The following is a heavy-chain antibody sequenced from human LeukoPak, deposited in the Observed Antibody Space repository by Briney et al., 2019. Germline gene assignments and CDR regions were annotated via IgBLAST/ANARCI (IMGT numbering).Heavy chain of an antibody. CDR1: GGSISSYY. Sequence: SETLSLTCTVSGGSISSYYWSWIRQPPGKGLEWIGYIYYSGSTNYNPSLKSRVTISVDTSKNQFSLKLSSVTAADTAVYYCARHMGLGYSYGYPYFDYWGQGSMVTVSS. V-gene: IGHV4-59*08. CDR2: IYYSGST. J-gene: IGHJ4*02. D-gene: IGHD5-18*01. CDR3: ARHMGLGYSYGYPYFDY.